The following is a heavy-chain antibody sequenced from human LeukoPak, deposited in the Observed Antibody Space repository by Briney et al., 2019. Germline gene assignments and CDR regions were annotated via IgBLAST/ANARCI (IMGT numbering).Heavy chain of an antibody. V-gene: IGHV3-30*18. D-gene: IGHD1-1*01. Sequence: GGSLRLSCAASGFTFSSYGMHWVRQAPGQGLDGWAVISYDGSNKYYADSVKGRFTISRDNSKNTLYLQMNSLRAEDTAVYYCAKSKGTTGTTGVDYWGQGTLVTVSS. CDR2: ISYDGSNK. CDR3: AKSKGTTGTTGVDY. CDR1: GFTFSSYG. J-gene: IGHJ4*02.